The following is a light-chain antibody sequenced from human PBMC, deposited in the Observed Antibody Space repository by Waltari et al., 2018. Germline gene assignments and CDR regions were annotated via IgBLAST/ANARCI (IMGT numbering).Light chain of an antibody. Sequence: IQMSQSPSSLSASVGDRVHITCRASQGISSYLNWYQQKPGKAPKLLIYYANSLASGVPSRFSGSGSGTEFTLTISSLQPEDFATYYCQQGNSYPYSFGQGTKVEIK. CDR1: QGISSY. CDR3: QQGNSYPYS. J-gene: IGKJ2*03. CDR2: YAN. V-gene: IGKV1-13*02.